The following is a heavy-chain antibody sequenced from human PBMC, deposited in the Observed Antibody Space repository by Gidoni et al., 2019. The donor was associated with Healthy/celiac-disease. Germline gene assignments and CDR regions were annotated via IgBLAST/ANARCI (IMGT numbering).Heavy chain of an antibody. CDR3: AKGRGYSGSRSLDV. D-gene: IGHD5-12*01. V-gene: IGHV3-23*01. J-gene: IGHJ6*02. CDR1: GFTFSSYA. Sequence: EVQLLESGGGLVQPGGSLRLSCAASGFTFSSYAMSWVRQAPGKGREWVSAISGSGGSTYYADSVKGRFTISRDNSKNTLYLQMNSLRAEDTAVYYCAKGRGYSGSRSLDVWGQGTTVTVSS. CDR2: ISGSGGST.